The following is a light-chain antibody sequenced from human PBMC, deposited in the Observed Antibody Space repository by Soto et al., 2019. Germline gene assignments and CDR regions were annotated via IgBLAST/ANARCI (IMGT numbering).Light chain of an antibody. J-gene: IGLJ2*01. Sequence: QYVLTQPPSESGAPGQRVTISCTGSSSNIGAGYDVHWYQQLPGTAPKLLIYGNSNRPSGVPDRFSGSKSGTSASLAITGLQDEDEADYYCQSYDSSLSALFGGGTKLTVL. CDR2: GNS. V-gene: IGLV1-40*01. CDR1: SSNIGAGYD. CDR3: QSYDSSLSAL.